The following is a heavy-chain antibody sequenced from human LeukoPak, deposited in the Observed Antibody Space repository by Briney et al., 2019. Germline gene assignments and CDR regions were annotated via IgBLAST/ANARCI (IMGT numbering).Heavy chain of an antibody. CDR2: ISYDGSNK. D-gene: IGHD3-22*01. J-gene: IGHJ3*02. CDR1: GFTFSSYA. Sequence: PGRSLRLSCAASGFTFSSYAMHWVRQAPGKGLEWVAVISYDGSNKYYADSVKGRFTISRDNSKNTLYLQMNSLRAEDTAVYYCARGGDSSGYSHESFAFDIWGQGTMVTVSS. V-gene: IGHV3-30-3*01. CDR3: ARGGDSSGYSHESFAFDI.